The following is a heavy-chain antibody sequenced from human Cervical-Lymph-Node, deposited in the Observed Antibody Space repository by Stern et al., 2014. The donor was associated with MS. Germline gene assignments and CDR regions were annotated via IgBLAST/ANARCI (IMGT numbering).Heavy chain of an antibody. CDR1: GYSFTSYW. Sequence: EVQLVESGAEVKKPGESLKISCKGSGYSFTSYWIGWVRQMPGKGLEWMGIIYPGDSDTRYSPSFQGQVTISADKSISTAYLQWSSLKASDTAMYYCARRDHCGGDCYRGFDPWGQGTLVTVSS. J-gene: IGHJ5*02. V-gene: IGHV5-51*01. CDR3: ARRDHCGGDCYRGFDP. CDR2: IYPGDSDT. D-gene: IGHD2-21*02.